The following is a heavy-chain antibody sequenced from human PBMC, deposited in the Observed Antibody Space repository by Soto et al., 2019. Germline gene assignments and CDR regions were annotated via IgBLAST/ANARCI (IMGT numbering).Heavy chain of an antibody. J-gene: IGHJ5*02. D-gene: IGHD3-10*01. CDR3: ARGVGSGSYYNQYNWFDP. CDR2: ISAYNGNT. Sequence: AASVKVSWKASGYTFTSYGISLVRQAPGQGLEWMGWISAYNGNTNYAQKLQGRVTMTTDTSTSTAYMELRSLRSDDTAVYYCARGVGSGSYYNQYNWFDPWGQGTLVTVSS. CDR1: GYTFTSYG. V-gene: IGHV1-18*01.